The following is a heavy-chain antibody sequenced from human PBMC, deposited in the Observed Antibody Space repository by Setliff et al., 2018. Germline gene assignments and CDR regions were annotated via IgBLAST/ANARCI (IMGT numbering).Heavy chain of an antibody. CDR2: TRNKVSSYIT. CDR1: GFSFSDHS. J-gene: IGHJ6*02. Sequence: PGGSLRLSCATSGFSFSDHSMDWVRQAPGKGLEWVGRTRNKVSSYITEYAASVKGRFTISRDDSKISGAGTTVYYADSVRGRFTISRDNAKNSLYLQMNSLRAEDSAVYYCARDGVFYAMDFWGQGTTVTVSS. D-gene: IGHD6-13*01. CDR3: SRDNAKNSLYLQMNSLRAEDSAVYYCARDGVFYAMDF. V-gene: IGHV3-72*01.